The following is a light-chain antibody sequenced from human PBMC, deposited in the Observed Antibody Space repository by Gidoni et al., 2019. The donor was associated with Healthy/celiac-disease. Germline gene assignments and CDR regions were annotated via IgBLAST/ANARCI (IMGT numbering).Light chain of an antibody. CDR2: DAS. CDR3: QQRSNWPLSIT. V-gene: IGKV3-11*01. J-gene: IGKJ5*01. Sequence: ELVLTQSPATLSLSPGERATLSGRASQSVSSYLAWYQQKPGQAPTRLLYDASNRATGIPATFSGSGSGTDFTLTISSLAPEDFAVYYCQQRSNWPLSITFGQGTRLEIK. CDR1: QSVSSY.